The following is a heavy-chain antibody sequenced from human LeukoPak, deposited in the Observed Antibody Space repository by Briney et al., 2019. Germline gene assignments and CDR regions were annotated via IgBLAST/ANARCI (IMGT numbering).Heavy chain of an antibody. D-gene: IGHD3-22*01. Sequence: SETLSLTCAAYGGSFSGYYWSWIRQPPGKGLEWIGYIYYSGSTNYNPSLKSRITISVDASKNQFSLKLSSVTAADTAVYYCARDYYDRSGWFDYWGQGTLVTVSS. CDR3: ARDYYDRSGWFDY. CDR2: IYYSGST. V-gene: IGHV4-59*01. CDR1: GGSFSGYY. J-gene: IGHJ4*02.